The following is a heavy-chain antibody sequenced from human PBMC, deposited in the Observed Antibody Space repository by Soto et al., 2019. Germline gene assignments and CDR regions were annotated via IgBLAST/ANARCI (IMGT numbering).Heavy chain of an antibody. D-gene: IGHD5-18*01. CDR3: ARDVETSMDGLNYFDP. Sequence: GGSLRLSCAASGFTFSSYTMNWVRQAPGKGLEWVSSISSSGSYIHYADSVKGRLIISRDNAKNSLFLQMDSLRAEDTAVYYCARDVETSMDGLNYFDPWGQGTLVTVSS. CDR1: GFTFSSYT. J-gene: IGHJ5*02. CDR2: ISSSGSYI. V-gene: IGHV3-21*01.